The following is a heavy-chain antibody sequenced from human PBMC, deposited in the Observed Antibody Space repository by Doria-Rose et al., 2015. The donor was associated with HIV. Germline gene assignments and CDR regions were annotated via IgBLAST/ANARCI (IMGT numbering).Heavy chain of an antibody. J-gene: IGHJ6*03. CDR1: GFSFASYA. V-gene: IGHV3-9*01. CDR2: ISWDSGAT. D-gene: IGHD3-3*01. Sequence: VQLVQSGGGLVQPGRSLRLSCVGSGFSFASYAMHWVRLAPGKGLELVAGISWDSGATGNADSVEGRFTISRDNAKKSVYLEMRSLRPEDTAFYYCAKAPIIGPKYYFYMDVWGKGTSVTVSS. CDR3: AKAPIIGPKYYFYMDV.